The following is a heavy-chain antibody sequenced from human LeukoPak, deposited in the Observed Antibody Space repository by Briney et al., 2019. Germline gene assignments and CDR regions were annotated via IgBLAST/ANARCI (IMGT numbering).Heavy chain of an antibody. CDR1: GYSFTSYW. Sequence: PGESLKISCKGSGYSFTSYWIGWVRQMPGKGLEWMGIIYPGDSDTRYSPSFQGQVTISADKSISTAYLQWSSLKASGTAMYYCARFHQLSGRTFDYWGQGTLVTVSS. J-gene: IGHJ4*02. CDR3: ARFHQLSGRTFDY. CDR2: IYPGDSDT. D-gene: IGHD5-24*01. V-gene: IGHV5-51*01.